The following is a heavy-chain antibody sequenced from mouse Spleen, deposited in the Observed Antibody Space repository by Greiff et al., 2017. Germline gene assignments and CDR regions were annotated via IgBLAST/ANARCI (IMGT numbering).Heavy chain of an antibody. CDR1: GFAFSSYD. CDR3: ARDYYGSSPFAY. J-gene: IGHJ3*01. V-gene: IGHV5-9*02. CDR2: ISSGGSYT. D-gene: IGHD1-1*01. Sequence: EVQLVESGGGLVKPGGSLKLSCAASGFAFSSYDMSWVRQTPEKRLEWVATISSGGSYTYYPDSVKGRFTISRDNARNILYLQMSSLRSEDTAMYYCARDYYGSSPFAYWGQGTLVTVSA.